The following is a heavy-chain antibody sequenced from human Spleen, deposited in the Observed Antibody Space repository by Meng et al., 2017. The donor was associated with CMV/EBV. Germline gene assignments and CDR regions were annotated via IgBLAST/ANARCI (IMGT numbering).Heavy chain of an antibody. V-gene: IGHV1-8*01. CDR2: MNPNSGNT. D-gene: IGHD2-2*01. CDR3: ARDPHIVVVPAAYYYYYGMDV. CDR1: GYTFTSYE. J-gene: IGHJ6*02. Sequence: ASVKVSCKASGYTFTSYETNWVRQATGQGLEWMGWMNPNSGNTGYAQKLQGRVTMTTDTSTSTAYMELRSLRSDDTAVYYCARDPHIVVVPAAYYYYYGMDVWGQGTTVTVSS.